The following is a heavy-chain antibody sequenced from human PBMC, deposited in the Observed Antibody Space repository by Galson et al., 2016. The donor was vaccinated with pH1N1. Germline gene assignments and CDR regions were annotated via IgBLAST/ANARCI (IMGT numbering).Heavy chain of an antibody. Sequence: SVKVSCKASGYSFTDYALHWVRQAPGQRLEWMGWINTANGNTKYLQKFQGRVTITRDTSASTAYMELSGLRSEDTAVYYCARGGTRRDFWSNYYPNGVDVWGQGTTVTVSS. CDR3: ARGGTRRDFWSNYYPNGVDV. D-gene: IGHD3-3*01. CDR2: INTANGNT. V-gene: IGHV1-3*04. CDR1: GYSFTDYA. J-gene: IGHJ6*02.